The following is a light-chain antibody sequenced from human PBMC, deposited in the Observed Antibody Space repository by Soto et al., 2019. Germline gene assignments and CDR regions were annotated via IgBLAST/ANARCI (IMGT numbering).Light chain of an antibody. J-gene: IGLJ1*01. CDR3: SSYTTSTTVV. CDR1: SSDVGGYNY. V-gene: IGLV2-14*01. Sequence: QSALTQPASVSGSPGQSITISCTGTSSDVGGYNYVCWYQHHPGKAPKLIISEVSNRPSGVSDRFSGSKSGNTASLTISGLQPEDEADYYCSSYTTSTTVVFGTGTKVTVL. CDR2: EVS.